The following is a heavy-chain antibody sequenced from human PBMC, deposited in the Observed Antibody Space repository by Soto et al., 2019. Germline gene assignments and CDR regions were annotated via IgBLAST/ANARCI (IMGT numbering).Heavy chain of an antibody. CDR2: ISYDGSNK. CDR1: GFTFSSYA. CDR3: ARDPFDFLWLVGYFDY. D-gene: IGHD6-19*01. V-gene: IGHV3-30-3*01. J-gene: IGHJ4*02. Sequence: GGSLRLSCAASGFTFSSYAMHWVRQAPGKGLEWVAVISYDGSNKYYADSVKGRFTISRDNSKNTLYLQMNSLRAEDTAVYYCARDPFDFLWLVGYFDYWGQGTLVTV.